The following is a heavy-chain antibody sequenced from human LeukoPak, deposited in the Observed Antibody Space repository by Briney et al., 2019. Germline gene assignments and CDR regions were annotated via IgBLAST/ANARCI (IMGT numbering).Heavy chain of an antibody. V-gene: IGHV4-59*01. J-gene: IGHJ3*02. Sequence: PSETLTLTCTVSGGSISSYSWSWIRQPPGKGPEWIGYIYYSGSTSYNPSLKSRVTISVDTSKDQISLKLSSVTAADTAVYYCARDSQVVVGFDIWGQGTMVTVSP. CDR3: ARDSQVVVGFDI. CDR2: IYYSGST. CDR1: GGSISSYS. D-gene: IGHD2-21*01.